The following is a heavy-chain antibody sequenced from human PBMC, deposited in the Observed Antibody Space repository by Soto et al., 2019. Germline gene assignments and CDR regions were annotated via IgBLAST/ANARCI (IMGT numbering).Heavy chain of an antibody. D-gene: IGHD5-18*01. J-gene: IGHJ4*02. CDR2: IDPRNGGT. V-gene: IGHV1-2*02. Sequence: ASVKVSCKASGYNFIDYYIHWVRQAPGQGLEWMGWIDPRNGGTKYAQKFQDRLTLTTDTSTGTAFTELRRLTSDDTAVFFCARVLYRNVIHAWGQGTLVTVSS. CDR1: GYNFIDYY. CDR3: ARVLYRNVIHA.